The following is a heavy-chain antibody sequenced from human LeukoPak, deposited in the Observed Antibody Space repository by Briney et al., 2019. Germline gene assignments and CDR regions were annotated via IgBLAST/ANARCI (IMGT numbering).Heavy chain of an antibody. CDR3: ARQSGYSYDV. D-gene: IGHD3-22*01. V-gene: IGHV3-74*01. Sequence: PGGSLRLSCAVSGSTFSNYKMHWVRQAPGKGLVWILDINHDGSSTTYADSVKGRFTVSRDNARNTLFLQVNSLRGEDTAVYYCARQSGYSYDVWGQGALVTVSS. J-gene: IGHJ4*02. CDR2: INHDGSST. CDR1: GSTFSNYK.